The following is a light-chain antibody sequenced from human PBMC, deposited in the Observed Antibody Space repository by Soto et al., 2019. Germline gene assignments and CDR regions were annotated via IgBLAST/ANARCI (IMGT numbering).Light chain of an antibody. V-gene: IGKV1-39*01. J-gene: IGKJ4*01. CDR3: QQSYSNPLT. CDR2: VAS. Sequence: DIQMTQSPSSLSASVGDRVTITCRASQSITSYLNWHQQIPGRAPRLLIYVASSLQSGVPSRFSGSGSGTEFTLTISSLQPEDFATYYCQQSYSNPLTFGGGTKVEIK. CDR1: QSITSY.